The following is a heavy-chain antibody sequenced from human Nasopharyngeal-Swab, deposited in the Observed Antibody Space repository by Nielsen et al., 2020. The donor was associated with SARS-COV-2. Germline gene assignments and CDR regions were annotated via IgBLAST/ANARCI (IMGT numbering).Heavy chain of an antibody. V-gene: IGHV4-39*01. CDR3: ARRRFGEEQQNSNYYYYSMDV. CDR2: IYYSGST. Sequence: SETLSLTCTVSGGSISSSSYYWGWIRQPPGKGLEWIGSIYYSGSTYYNPSLKSRVTISVDTSKNQFSLKLSSVTAADTAVYYCARRRFGEEQQNSNYYYYSMDVWGQGTTVTVSS. D-gene: IGHD3-10*01. J-gene: IGHJ6*02. CDR1: GGSISSSSYY.